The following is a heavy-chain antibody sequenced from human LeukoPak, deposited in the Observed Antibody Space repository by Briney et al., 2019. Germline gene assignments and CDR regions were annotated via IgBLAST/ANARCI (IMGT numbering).Heavy chain of an antibody. V-gene: IGHV1-69*13. J-gene: IGHJ2*01. CDR3: AKGEAVTWHWYFDL. CDR1: GGTFTNSA. Sequence: ASVKVSCKASGGTFTNSAINWVRQAPGQGLTKYSQKLQGRLTITADESTSTAYMELSSLRSDDTAVYFCAKGEAVTWHWYFDLWGRGTLVTVSS. CDR2: T. D-gene: IGHD3-16*01.